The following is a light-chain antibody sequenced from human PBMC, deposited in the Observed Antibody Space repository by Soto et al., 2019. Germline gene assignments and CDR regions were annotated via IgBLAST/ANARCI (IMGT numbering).Light chain of an antibody. J-gene: IGLJ1*01. CDR1: NSNIGSHT. Sequence: QSVLTQPPSASGTPGQRVTLSCSGSNSNIGSHTVNWYQQLPGTAPKLLIYSNSQRPLGVPVRFSGSKSGTSASLAISGLQSEDEADYDCASWDDNLQGFGLGTKLTVL. V-gene: IGLV1-44*01. CDR3: ASWDDNLQG. CDR2: SNS.